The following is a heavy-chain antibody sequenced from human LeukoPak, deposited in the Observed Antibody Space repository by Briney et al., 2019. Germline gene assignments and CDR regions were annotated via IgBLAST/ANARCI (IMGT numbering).Heavy chain of an antibody. CDR2: ISSSSSYI. Sequence: GGSLRLSCAASGFTFSSYEMNWVRQAPGKGLEWVSSISSSSSYIYYADSVKGRFTISRDNAKNSLYLQMNSLRAEDTAVYYCARLRSSSIAFDIWGQGTMVTVSS. CDR1: GFTFSSYE. V-gene: IGHV3-21*01. CDR3: ARLRSSSIAFDI. D-gene: IGHD6-6*01. J-gene: IGHJ3*02.